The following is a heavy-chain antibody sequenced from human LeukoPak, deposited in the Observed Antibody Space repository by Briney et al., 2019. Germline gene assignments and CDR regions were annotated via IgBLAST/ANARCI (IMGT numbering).Heavy chain of an antibody. J-gene: IGHJ4*02. CDR3: ARERQRRFDY. V-gene: IGHV4-59*01. D-gene: IGHD6-25*01. CDR2: ISYSGST. Sequence: SETLSLTCTAAGGSISSYYWSLIRQPPGKGLELIGYISYSGSTNYNPSLKSRVTISVDTSKNQVSLKLSSVTAADTAVYYCARERQRRFDYWGQGTLVTVSS. CDR1: GGSISSYY.